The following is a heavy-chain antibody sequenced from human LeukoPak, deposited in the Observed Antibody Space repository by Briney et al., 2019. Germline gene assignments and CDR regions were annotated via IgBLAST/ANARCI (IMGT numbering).Heavy chain of an antibody. CDR3: ARGSQSLGYCSGGSCRAKMFDY. J-gene: IGHJ4*02. CDR1: GGSFSGYY. D-gene: IGHD2-15*01. Sequence: PSETLSLTCAVYGGSFSGYYWSWIRQPPGKGLEWIGKINHSGSTNYNPSLKSRVTISVDTSKNQFSLKLSSVTAADTAVYYCARGSQSLGYCSGGSCRAKMFDYWGQGTLVTVSS. CDR2: INHSGST. V-gene: IGHV4-34*01.